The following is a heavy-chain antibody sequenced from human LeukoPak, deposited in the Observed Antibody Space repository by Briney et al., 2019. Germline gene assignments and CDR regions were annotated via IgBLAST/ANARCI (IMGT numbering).Heavy chain of an antibody. CDR3: AKSLNRLRSQDAFDL. CDR1: GFTFSNYG. D-gene: IGHD3-10*01. J-gene: IGHJ3*01. V-gene: IGHV3-30*02. CDR2: IRYDGSNK. Sequence: PGGSLRLSCAASGFTFSNYGMHWVRQAPGKGLQWVAFIRYDGSNKYYADSVKGRFTISRDNSKNTLHLQMNSLRPEDTAVYYCAKSLNRLRSQDAFDLWGRGTMVTVSS.